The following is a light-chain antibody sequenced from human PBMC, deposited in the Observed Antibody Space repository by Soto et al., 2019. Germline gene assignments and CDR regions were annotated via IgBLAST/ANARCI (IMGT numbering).Light chain of an antibody. Sequence: QAVVTQEPSFSVSPGRTVTLTCGLSSGSVSTSYYPSWYQQTPGQAPRTLIYSTNTRSSGVPDRFSGSILGNKAALTITGAQAYDESDYYCVLYMGSGISVFGGGTKVTVL. V-gene: IGLV8-61*01. CDR3: VLYMGSGISV. J-gene: IGLJ2*01. CDR2: STN. CDR1: SGSVSTSYY.